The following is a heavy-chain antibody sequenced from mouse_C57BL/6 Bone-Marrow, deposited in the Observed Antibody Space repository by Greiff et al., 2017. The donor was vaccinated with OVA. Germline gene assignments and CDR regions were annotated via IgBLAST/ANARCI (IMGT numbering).Heavy chain of an antibody. CDR1: GYTFTSYW. CDR3: ARGPRDRRLRRYFDY. D-gene: IGHD1-1*01. V-gene: IGHV1-7*01. J-gene: IGHJ2*01. CDR2: INPSSGYT. Sequence: VQLVESGAELAKPGASVKLSCKASGYTFTSYWMHWVKQRPGQGLEWIGYINPSSGYTKYNQKFKDKATLTADKSSSTAYMQLSSLTYEDSAVYYCARGPRDRRLRRYFDYWGQGTTLTVSS.